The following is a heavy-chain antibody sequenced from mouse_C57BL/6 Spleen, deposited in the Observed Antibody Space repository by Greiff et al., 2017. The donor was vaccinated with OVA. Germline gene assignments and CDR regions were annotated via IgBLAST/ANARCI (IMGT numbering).Heavy chain of an antibody. CDR2: IYPGDGDT. Sequence: QVQLKQSGAELVKPGASVKISCKASGYAFSSYWMNWVKQRPGKGLEWIGQIYPGDGDTNYNGKFKGKATLTADKSSSTAYMQLSSLTSEDSAVYFCARSGGLRRDFAYWGQGTLVTVSA. CDR3: ARSGGLRRDFAY. J-gene: IGHJ3*01. CDR1: GYAFSSYW. D-gene: IGHD2-4*01. V-gene: IGHV1-80*01.